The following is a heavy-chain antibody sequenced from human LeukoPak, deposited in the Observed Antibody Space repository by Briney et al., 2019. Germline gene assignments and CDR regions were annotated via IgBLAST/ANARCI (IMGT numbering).Heavy chain of an antibody. CDR1: GFTVSRYW. Sequence: GGSLRLSCAVAGFTVSRYWMHWVRQAPGKWLVLVSHINSDGSSTSYADSVQGRFNISRDNAKHTLYLQMNSLRAEDTALYYCTNRAVAGSSTPFFDYWGQGTLVTVSS. V-gene: IGHV3-74*01. CDR2: INSDGSST. CDR3: TNRAVAGSSTPFFDY. J-gene: IGHJ4*02. D-gene: IGHD6-19*01.